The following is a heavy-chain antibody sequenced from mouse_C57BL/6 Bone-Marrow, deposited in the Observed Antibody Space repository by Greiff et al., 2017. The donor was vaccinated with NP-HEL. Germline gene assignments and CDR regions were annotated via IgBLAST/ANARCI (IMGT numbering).Heavy chain of an antibody. Sequence: QVQLKQSGPGLVAPSQSLSITCTVSGFSLTSYGVHWVRQPPGKGLEWLVVIWSDGSTTYNSALKSRLSISKDNSKSQVFLKMNSLQTDDTAMYYCARDGGSSYYYAMDYWGQGTSVTVSS. J-gene: IGHJ4*01. CDR1: GFSLTSYG. D-gene: IGHD1-1*01. V-gene: IGHV2-6*03. CDR2: IWSDGST. CDR3: ARDGGSSYYYAMDY.